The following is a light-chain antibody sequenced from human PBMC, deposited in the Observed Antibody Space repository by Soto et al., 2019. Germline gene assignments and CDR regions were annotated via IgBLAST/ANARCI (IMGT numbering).Light chain of an antibody. CDR2: DAS. V-gene: IGKV1-5*01. CDR1: QSISSW. CDR3: QQYNSYPYS. Sequence: DIQMTQSPSTLSASVGDRVTITCRASQSISSWLAWYQQKPGKAPKLLIYDASSLESGVPSRFSGSGSATEFTLTISSLQPDDFATYHCQQYNSYPYSFGQGTKLEIK. J-gene: IGKJ2*03.